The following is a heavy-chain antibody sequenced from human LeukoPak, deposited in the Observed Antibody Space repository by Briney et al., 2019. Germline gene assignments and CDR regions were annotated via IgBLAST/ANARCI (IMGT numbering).Heavy chain of an antibody. D-gene: IGHD1-1*01. CDR1: GFSLSSYW. V-gene: IGHV3-74*03. CDR2: INIEGSTT. Sequence: GGSLRLSCVASGFSLSSYWVHWVRQAPGKGLVLVSRINIEGSTTTYADSVKGRFTIYRDNAKKTVSLQMNSLRAEDTAVYYCVSDHTGHDDYWGQGTLVTVSS. J-gene: IGHJ4*02. CDR3: VSDHTGHDDY.